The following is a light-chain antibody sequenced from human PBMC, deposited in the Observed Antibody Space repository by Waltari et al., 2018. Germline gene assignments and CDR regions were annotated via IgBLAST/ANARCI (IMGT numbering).Light chain of an antibody. CDR2: WAF. CDR1: QSLLSHAHNKNY. V-gene: IGKV4-1*01. J-gene: IGKJ3*01. Sequence: DIVMTQSPDSLAVSLGERATIKCKSSQSLLSHAHNKNYLAWFQQKPGQPPKLLIYWAFIRESGVPDRFSGGGSGTDFTLTISNLQAEDVAVYYCQQHYGSPLTFGPGTRVDIK. CDR3: QQHYGSPLT.